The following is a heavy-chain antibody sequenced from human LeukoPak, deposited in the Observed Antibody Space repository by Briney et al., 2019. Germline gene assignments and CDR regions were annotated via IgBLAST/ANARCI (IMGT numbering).Heavy chain of an antibody. J-gene: IGHJ2*01. D-gene: IGHD6-13*01. Sequence: PSETLSLTCTVSGGSISNYDWSWIRQPAGKGLEWIGRMYTSGSPNYNPSLKSRVTMSEDTSKKQFYLKLSSVTAADTAVYYCARLSSSWYQDWYFDLWGRGTLVTVSS. CDR1: GGSISNYD. V-gene: IGHV4-4*07. CDR3: ARLSSSWYQDWYFDL. CDR2: MYTSGSP.